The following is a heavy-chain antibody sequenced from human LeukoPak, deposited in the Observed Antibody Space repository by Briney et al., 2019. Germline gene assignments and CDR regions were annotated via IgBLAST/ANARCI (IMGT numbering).Heavy chain of an antibody. CDR2: ISYDGSNK. D-gene: IGHD3-10*01. V-gene: IGHV3-30*18. J-gene: IGHJ4*02. CDR1: GFTFSSYG. Sequence: GGSLTLPCTASGFTFSSYGIHWVRQAPGKGLEWVAVISYDGSNKFYADSVKGRFNISRDNSKNTLYLQMNSLRAEDTAVYYCAKDPSLITMLRGVLKLSYYFDYWGQGTLVTVSS. CDR3: AKDPSLITMLRGVLKLSYYFDY.